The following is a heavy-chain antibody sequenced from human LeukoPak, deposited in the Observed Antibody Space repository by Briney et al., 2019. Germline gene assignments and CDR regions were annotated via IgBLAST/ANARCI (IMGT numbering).Heavy chain of an antibody. D-gene: IGHD1-26*01. CDR3: ARGLGWELHSDYFDY. J-gene: IGHJ4*02. Sequence: ASVKVSCKASGYTFTSYDINWARQATGQGLEWMGWMNPNSGNTGYAQKFQGRVTITRNTSISTAYMELSGLRSEDTAVYYCARGLGWELHSDYFDYWGQGTLVTVSS. V-gene: IGHV1-8*03. CDR2: MNPNSGNT. CDR1: GYTFTSYD.